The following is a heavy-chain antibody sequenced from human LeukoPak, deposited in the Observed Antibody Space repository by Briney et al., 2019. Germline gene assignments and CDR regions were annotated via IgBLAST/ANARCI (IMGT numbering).Heavy chain of an antibody. V-gene: IGHV3-30-3*01. Sequence: PGGSLRLSCAASGFTFSSYAMHWVRQAPGKGLEWVAVISYDGSNKYYADSVKGRFTISRDNSKNTLYLQMNSLRAEDTAVYYCARDRGIYDSSGYYLGTFYGSFDYWGQGTLVTVSS. CDR3: ARDRGIYDSSGYYLGTFYGSFDY. J-gene: IGHJ4*02. CDR1: GFTFSSYA. CDR2: ISYDGSNK. D-gene: IGHD3-22*01.